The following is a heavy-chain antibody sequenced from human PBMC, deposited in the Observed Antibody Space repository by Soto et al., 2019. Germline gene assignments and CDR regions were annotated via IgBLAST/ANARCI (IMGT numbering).Heavy chain of an antibody. V-gene: IGHV4-30-4*01. CDR2: IFYSGTT. Sequence: LTCTVSGDSISSADYYWSWIRQTPGKGLEWIGHIFYSGTTYYNPSLKSRLTISVDTSKNHFSLRLTSVTAADTAVYYCARDLWVEPELYYYGMDVWGQGTTVTVSS. J-gene: IGHJ6*02. D-gene: IGHD1-1*01. CDR1: GDSISSADYY. CDR3: ARDLWVEPELYYYGMDV.